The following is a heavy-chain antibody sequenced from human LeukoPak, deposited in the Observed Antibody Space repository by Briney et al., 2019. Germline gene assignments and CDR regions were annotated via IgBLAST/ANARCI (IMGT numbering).Heavy chain of an antibody. V-gene: IGHV1-2*02. J-gene: IGHJ5*02. CDR1: GYTFTGYY. CDR2: INPNSGGT. CDR3: ARDDSRGVVPAAPNWFDP. Sequence: ASVKVSCKASGYTFTGYYMHWVRQAPGRGLEWMGWINPNSGGTNYAQKFQGRVTMTRDTSISTAYMELSRLRSDDTAVYYCARDDSRGVVPAAPNWFDPWGQGTLVTVSS. D-gene: IGHD2-2*01.